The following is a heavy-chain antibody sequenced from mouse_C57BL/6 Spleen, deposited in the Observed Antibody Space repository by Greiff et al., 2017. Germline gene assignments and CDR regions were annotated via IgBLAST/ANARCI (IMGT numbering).Heavy chain of an antibody. D-gene: IGHD2-2*01. V-gene: IGHV14-4*01. CDR1: GFNIKDDY. CDR2: IDPENGDT. CDR3: TTGSMVTTMDY. Sequence: EVQLQQSGAELVRPGASVKLSCTASGFNIKDDYMHWVKQRPEQGLEWIGWIDPENGDTEYASKFQGKATITADTSSNTAYLQLSSLTSEDTAVYYCTTGSMVTTMDYWGQGTSVTVSS. J-gene: IGHJ4*01.